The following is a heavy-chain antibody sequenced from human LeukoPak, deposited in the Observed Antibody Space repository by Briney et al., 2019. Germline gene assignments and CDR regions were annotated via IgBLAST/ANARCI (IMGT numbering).Heavy chain of an antibody. Sequence: GGSLRLSCAGSGFTFSIHAMSWVRQAPGKGLEWVSTIGGGDTYYADSVKGRFTISRDDSQSAVHLQMNSLRAEDTAVYYCAKDWIPYNRVFDCFDFWGQGTWSPSPQ. CDR3: AKDWIPYNRVFDCFDF. CDR2: IGGGDT. CDR1: GFTFSIHA. J-gene: IGHJ4*02. V-gene: IGHV3-23*01. D-gene: IGHD1-1*01.